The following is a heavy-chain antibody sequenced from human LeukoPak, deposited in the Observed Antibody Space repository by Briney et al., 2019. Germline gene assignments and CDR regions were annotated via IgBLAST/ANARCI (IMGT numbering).Heavy chain of an antibody. CDR1: GFTFRRYW. J-gene: IGHJ4*02. Sequence: VGSLRLSCVASGFTFRRYWMTWVRQAPGKKPEWVANIKEDGSEKYYDDSVRGRFTISRDNAKNTLYLDMNSLRAEDTAIYYCARSNTAMNRVFDYWGQGTLVTVSS. D-gene: IGHD5-18*01. V-gene: IGHV3-7*01. CDR2: IKEDGSEK. CDR3: ARSNTAMNRVFDY.